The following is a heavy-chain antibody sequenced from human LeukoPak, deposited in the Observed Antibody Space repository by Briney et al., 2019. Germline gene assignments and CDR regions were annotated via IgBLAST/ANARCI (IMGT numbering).Heavy chain of an antibody. Sequence: GGSLRLSCAASGFTFSSYAMCWVRQAPGKGLEWVSAISGSGGSTYYADSVKGRFTISRDNSKNTLYLQMNSLRAEDTAVYYCARGITIFGVVEPYWGQGTLVTVSS. D-gene: IGHD3-3*01. V-gene: IGHV3-23*01. CDR1: GFTFSSYA. CDR2: ISGSGGST. J-gene: IGHJ4*02. CDR3: ARGITIFGVVEPY.